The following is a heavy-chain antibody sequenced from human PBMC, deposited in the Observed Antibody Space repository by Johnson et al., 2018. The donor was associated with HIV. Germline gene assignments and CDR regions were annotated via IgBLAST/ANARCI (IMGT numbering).Heavy chain of an antibody. J-gene: IGHJ3*02. D-gene: IGHD3-22*01. CDR2: ISYDGHIK. V-gene: IGHV3-30*04. CDR3: AKDTGAYYDTFLAFDI. CDR1: GFNFNNYA. Sequence: VQLLESGGGGVQPGKSLRLSCAASGFNFNNYAMHWVRQAPGKGLEWVAVISYDGHIKYYADSVKGRFTISRDNSKSTLYLEMNSLRAEDTAVYYCAKDTGAYYDTFLAFDIWGQGTMVTVSS.